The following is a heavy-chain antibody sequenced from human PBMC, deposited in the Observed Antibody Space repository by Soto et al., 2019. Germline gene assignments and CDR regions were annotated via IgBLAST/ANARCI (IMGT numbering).Heavy chain of an antibody. Sequence: PGESLKISCKGSGYRFTYYWIGWVRQTPVKGLEWMGIIYPGDSETSYSPSFQGQVIISADKSISSAYLQWSSLNASDTAIYYCARLRNYGDSVPAIGSWGQGTLVTVSS. CDR3: ARLRNYGDSVPAIGS. D-gene: IGHD4-17*01. V-gene: IGHV5-51*01. J-gene: IGHJ4*02. CDR2: IYPGDSET. CDR1: GYRFTYYW.